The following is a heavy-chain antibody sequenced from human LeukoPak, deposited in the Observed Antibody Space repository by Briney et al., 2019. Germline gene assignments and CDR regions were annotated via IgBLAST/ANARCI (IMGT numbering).Heavy chain of an antibody. CDR2: IKQDESER. CDR1: GFIFSSFW. D-gene: IGHD1-1*01. Sequence: GGSLRLSCAASGFIFSSFWMSWVRQAPGKGLEWVANIKQDESERFYVDSVKGRFTISRDNSKNTVYLQMDSLRPEDTAVCYCARARGTTGTTRIAFDIWGKGTMVTVSS. J-gene: IGHJ3*02. CDR3: ARARGTTGTTRIAFDI. V-gene: IGHV3-7*04.